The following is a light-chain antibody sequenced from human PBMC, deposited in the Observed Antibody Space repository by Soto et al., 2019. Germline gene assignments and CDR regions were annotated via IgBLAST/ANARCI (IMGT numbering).Light chain of an antibody. CDR2: DND. CDR1: SSNIGNNY. CDR3: ATWDRSLSAGI. Sequence: QSVLTQPPSVSAAPGQTVTISCSGSSSNIGNNYVSWYQHFPEAAPKLLLYDNDKQPSGIPARFSGSKSGTSATLGITGLQTGDEADDYCATWDRSLSAGIFGGGTKLTVL. J-gene: IGLJ2*01. V-gene: IGLV1-51*01.